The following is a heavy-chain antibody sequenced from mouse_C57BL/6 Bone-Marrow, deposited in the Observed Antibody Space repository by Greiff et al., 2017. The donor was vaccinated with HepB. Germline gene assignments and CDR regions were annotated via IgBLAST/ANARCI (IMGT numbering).Heavy chain of an antibody. J-gene: IGHJ3*01. D-gene: IGHD2-3*01. CDR2: IYPGSGST. CDR3: ARGVYDGYYEFAY. Sequence: QVQLQQSGAELVKPGASVKMSCKASGYTFTSYWITWVKQRPGQGLEWIGDIYPGSGSTNYNEKFKSKATLTVDTSSSTAYMQLSSLTSEDSAVYYCARGVYDGYYEFAYWGQGTLVTVSA. V-gene: IGHV1-55*01. CDR1: GYTFTSYW.